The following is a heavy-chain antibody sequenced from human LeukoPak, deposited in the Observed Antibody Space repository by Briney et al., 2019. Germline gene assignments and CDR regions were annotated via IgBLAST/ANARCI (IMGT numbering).Heavy chain of an antibody. V-gene: IGHV1-69*13. CDR3: ARVQDTAMGRVDY. CDR2: IIPIFGTA. D-gene: IGHD5-18*01. Sequence: SVKVSCKASGGTFSSYAISWVRQAPGQGLEWMGGIIPIFGTANYAQKFQGRVTITADESTSTAYMELSSLRSEDTAAYYCARVQDTAMGRVDYWGQGTLVTVSS. J-gene: IGHJ4*02. CDR1: GGTFSSYA.